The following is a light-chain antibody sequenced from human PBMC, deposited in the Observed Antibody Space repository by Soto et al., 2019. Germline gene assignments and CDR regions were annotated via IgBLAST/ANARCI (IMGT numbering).Light chain of an antibody. J-gene: IGKJ5*01. Sequence: ALTQSQAPLSVSPGERATLGCRASQSVSSYLAWYQQKPVQAPRPLIYDASNRATGIPARFSGSGSRTDFTLTIRSLDPDDFAVYYCQHRSNWPITFGQGTRLEIK. CDR1: QSVSSY. V-gene: IGKV3-11*01. CDR3: QHRSNWPIT. CDR2: DAS.